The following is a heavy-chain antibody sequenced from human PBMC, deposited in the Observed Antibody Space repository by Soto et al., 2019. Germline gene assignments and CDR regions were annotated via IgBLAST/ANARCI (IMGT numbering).Heavy chain of an antibody. V-gene: IGHV3-23*01. CDR1: GFTFSSYA. D-gene: IGHD3-22*01. CDR3: AKDLYDSSGYYYVGWGAFEI. CDR2: ISGSGGST. J-gene: IGHJ3*02. Sequence: GGSLRLSCAASGFTFSSYAMSWVRQAPGKGLEWVSAISGSGGSTYYADSVKGRFTISRDNSKNTLYLQMNSLRAEDTAVYYCAKDLYDSSGYYYVGWGAFEIWGQGTMVTVS.